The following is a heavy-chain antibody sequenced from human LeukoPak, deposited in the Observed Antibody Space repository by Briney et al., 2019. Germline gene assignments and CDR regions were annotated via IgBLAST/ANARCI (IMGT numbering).Heavy chain of an antibody. J-gene: IGHJ4*02. Sequence: PSETLSLTCSVSGYSIRSGYHWAWFRQAPGKGLEWMGSIYQSGSTYDNLSLKSRVTLSVDTSRSQFSLKLTSVTAADTALYYCAIRFGRLEAGGTPFDSWGQGTLVTVSS. D-gene: IGHD6-13*01. V-gene: IGHV4-38-2*02. CDR3: AIRFGRLEAGGTPFDS. CDR1: GYSIRSGYH. CDR2: IYQSGST.